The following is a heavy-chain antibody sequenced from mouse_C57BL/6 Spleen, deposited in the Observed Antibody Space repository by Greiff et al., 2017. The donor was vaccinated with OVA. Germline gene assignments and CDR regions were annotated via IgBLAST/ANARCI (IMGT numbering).Heavy chain of an antibody. CDR3: ARDYGSRYFDV. J-gene: IGHJ1*03. CDR1: GYTFTDYY. V-gene: IGHV1-76*01. CDR2: IYPGSGNT. Sequence: VQLQQSGAELVRPGASVKLSCKASGYTFTDYYINWVQQRPGQGLEWIARIYPGSGNTYYNEKFTGKATLTAKKSSSTAYMQISSLTYENSAVYFCARDYGSRYFDVWGTGTTVTVSS. D-gene: IGHD1-1*01.